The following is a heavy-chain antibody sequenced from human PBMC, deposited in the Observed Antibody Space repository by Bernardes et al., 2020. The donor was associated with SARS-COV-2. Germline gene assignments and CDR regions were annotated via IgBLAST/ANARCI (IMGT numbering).Heavy chain of an antibody. J-gene: IGHJ6*02. CDR1: GGSISSGSYY. CDR2: IYTSGST. D-gene: IGHD4-17*01. Sequence: SETLSLTCTVSGGSISSGSYYWSWIRQPAGKGLEWIGRIYTSGSTNYNPSLKSRVTISVDTSKNQFSLKLSSVTAADTAVYYCARGDGVFHPLIYYYYGMDVWGQGTTVTVSS. V-gene: IGHV4-61*02. CDR3: ARGDGVFHPLIYYYYGMDV.